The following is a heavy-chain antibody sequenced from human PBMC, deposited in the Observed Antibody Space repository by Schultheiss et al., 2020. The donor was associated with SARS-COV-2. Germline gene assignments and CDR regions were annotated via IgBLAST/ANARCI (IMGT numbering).Heavy chain of an antibody. CDR1: GYTFTSYD. CDR3: ARDKIAVAGGGFDP. CDR2: INPNSGGT. D-gene: IGHD6-19*01. Sequence: ASVKVSCKASGYTFTSYDINWVRQAPGQGLEWMGWINPNSGGTNYAQKFQGRVTMTTDTSTSTAYMELRNLRSDDTAVYYCARDKIAVAGGGFDPWGQGTLVTVSS. V-gene: IGHV1-18*01. J-gene: IGHJ5*02.